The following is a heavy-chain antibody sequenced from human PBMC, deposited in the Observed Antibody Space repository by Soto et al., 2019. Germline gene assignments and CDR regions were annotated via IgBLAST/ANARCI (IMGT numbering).Heavy chain of an antibody. CDR3: AKRSSSSTFDY. Sequence: EVQLLESGGGLVQPGASLRLSCAASGFTFSSYAMSWVRQAPGKGLEWVSVISGSDDSTYYADSVKGRFTISRDNSKNTLYLQMNSLRAEDTAVYYCAKRSSSSTFDYWGQGTLVTVSP. D-gene: IGHD6-6*01. V-gene: IGHV3-23*01. J-gene: IGHJ4*02. CDR2: ISGSDDST. CDR1: GFTFSSYA.